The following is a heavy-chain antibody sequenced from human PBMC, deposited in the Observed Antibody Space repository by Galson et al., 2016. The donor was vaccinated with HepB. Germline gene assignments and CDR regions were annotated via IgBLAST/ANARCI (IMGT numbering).Heavy chain of an antibody. Sequence: QSGAEVKKPGESLKISCRASGYPFVNFWIGWVRQVPGKGLEWLVIIYPGDSDTRYNPSFQGQVTISADLSITTAYLQWSSLKPSDTAMYYCVRRAGSYFEFWGQGTLVIVSA. CDR2: IYPGDSDT. CDR3: VRRAGSYFEF. D-gene: IGHD6-13*01. J-gene: IGHJ4*02. V-gene: IGHV5-51*01. CDR1: GYPFVNFW.